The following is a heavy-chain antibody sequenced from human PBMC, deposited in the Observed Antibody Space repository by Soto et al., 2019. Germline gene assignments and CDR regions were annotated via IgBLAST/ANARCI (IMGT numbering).Heavy chain of an antibody. CDR3: AKGPPIVVVPAATFQH. Sequence: GGSLRLSCAASGFTFSSYAMSWVRQAPGKGLEWVAVISYDGSNKYYADSVKGRFTISRDNSKNTLYLQMNSLRAEDTAVYYCAKGPPIVVVPAATFQHWGQGTLVTVSS. D-gene: IGHD2-2*01. CDR2: ISYDGSNK. J-gene: IGHJ1*01. CDR1: GFTFSSYA. V-gene: IGHV3-30*18.